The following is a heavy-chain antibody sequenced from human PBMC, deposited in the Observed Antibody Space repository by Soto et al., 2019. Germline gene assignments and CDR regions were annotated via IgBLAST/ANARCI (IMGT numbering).Heavy chain of an antibody. CDR3: ARGLRRRGESYVRNMDD. J-gene: IGHJ6*02. CDR2: ISYDGSHK. Sequence: QEQLVEPGGGVVQPGGSLRLSCTASGFTFSSYAIHWVRQAPGKGLEWVAVISYDGSHKYYADAVKGRFTISRDNSKNTLYLQMTSLRAEDTGVYDCARGLRRRGESYVRNMDDWGQGTTVTVSS. D-gene: IGHD7-27*01. V-gene: IGHV3-30-3*01. CDR1: GFTFSSYA.